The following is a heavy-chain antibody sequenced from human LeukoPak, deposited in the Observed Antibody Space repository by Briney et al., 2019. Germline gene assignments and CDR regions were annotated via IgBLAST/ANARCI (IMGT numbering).Heavy chain of an antibody. CDR2: ISSSSSYI. V-gene: IGHV3-21*01. D-gene: IGHD3-10*01. J-gene: IGHJ5*02. CDR3: ARGKMVRGVMGNWFDP. CDR1: GFTFSTYA. Sequence: GGSLRLSCAASGFTFSTYAMSWVRQAPGKGLEWVSSISSSSSYIYYADSVKGRFTISRDNAKNSLYLQMNSLRAEDTAVYYCARGKMVRGVMGNWFDPWGQGTLVTVSS.